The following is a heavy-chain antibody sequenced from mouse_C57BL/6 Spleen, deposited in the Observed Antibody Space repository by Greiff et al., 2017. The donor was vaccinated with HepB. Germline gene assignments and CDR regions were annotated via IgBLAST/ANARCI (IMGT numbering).Heavy chain of an antibody. J-gene: IGHJ1*03. Sequence: VQLQQPGAELVRPGPSVKLSCKASGYTFTSYWMHWVKQRPGQGLEWIGVIDPSDSYTNYNQKFKGKATLTVDTSSSTAYMQLSSLTSEDSAVYYCARGDGNPYWYFDVWGTGTTVTVSS. CDR2: IDPSDSYT. CDR3: ARGDGNPYWYFDV. D-gene: IGHD2-1*01. V-gene: IGHV1-59*01. CDR1: GYTFTSYW.